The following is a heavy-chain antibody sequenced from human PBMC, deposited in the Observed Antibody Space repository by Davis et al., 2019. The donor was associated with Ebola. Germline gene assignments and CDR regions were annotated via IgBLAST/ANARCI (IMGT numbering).Heavy chain of an antibody. CDR1: GFTFSNYA. V-gene: IGHV3-30*04. Sequence: GESLKISCAASGFTFSNYAMHWVRQAPGKGLEWVAVISYDGSNKYYADSVKGRFTISRDNSKNTLYLQMSSLRAEDTAVYYCARGNYYGMDVWGQGTTVTVSS. CDR2: ISYDGSNK. J-gene: IGHJ6*02. CDR3: ARGNYYGMDV.